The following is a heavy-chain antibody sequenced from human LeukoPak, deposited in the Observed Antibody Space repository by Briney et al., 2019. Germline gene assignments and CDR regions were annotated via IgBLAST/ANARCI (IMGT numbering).Heavy chain of an antibody. Sequence: SETLSLTCTVSGGSISSSSYYWSWIRQPPGKGMEWIGNIYYSGSTYYNPSLKSRVTISVDTSNNQYSLKLSSVTAANTAVDYCARREYSSSSPYFDYWGQESLVTVSS. D-gene: IGHD6-6*01. V-gene: IGHV4-39*01. CDR1: GGSISSSSYY. J-gene: IGHJ4*02. CDR3: ARREYSSSSPYFDY. CDR2: IYYSGST.